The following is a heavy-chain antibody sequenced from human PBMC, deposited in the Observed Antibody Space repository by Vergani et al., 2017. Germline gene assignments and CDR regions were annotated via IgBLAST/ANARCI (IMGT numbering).Heavy chain of an antibody. CDR2: IYYSGST. CDR1: GGSISSYY. D-gene: IGHD3-10*01. J-gene: IGHJ4*02. V-gene: IGHV4-59*01. Sequence: QVQLQESGPGLVKPSETLSLTCTVSGGSISSYYWSWIRQPPGKGLEWIGYIYYSGSTNSNPSLKSRVTISVDTSKNQFSLRLSSVTAADTAVYYCARDDGSGSYGRWGQGTLVTVSS. CDR3: ARDDGSGSYGR.